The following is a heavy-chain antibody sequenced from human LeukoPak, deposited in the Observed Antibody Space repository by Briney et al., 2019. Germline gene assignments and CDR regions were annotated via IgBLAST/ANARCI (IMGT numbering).Heavy chain of an antibody. CDR3: ATKRSGISWYDY. Sequence: SETLSLTCTVSGGSVSSGAYYWSWVRQHPGEGLEWLGYIYYSGTTYYNPSLKSRVTISVDTSKNQFSLKLSSVTAADTAVYYCATKRSGISWYDYWGQGTLVTVSS. CDR2: IYYSGTT. CDR1: GGSVSSGAYY. V-gene: IGHV4-31*03. J-gene: IGHJ4*02. D-gene: IGHD2-15*01.